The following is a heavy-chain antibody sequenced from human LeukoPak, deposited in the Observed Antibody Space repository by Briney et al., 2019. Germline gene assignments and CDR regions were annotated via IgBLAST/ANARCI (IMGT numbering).Heavy chain of an antibody. Sequence: SETLSLTCSVSGGSISDTRDYWGWIRQPPGQRLEWIGSIYYSGSTHYNPSLRSRVSMSIDTSKRQFSPKLASVTAADTGLYYCARNHSGATGTPGGWFDSWGQGTLVIVSS. CDR3: ARNHSGATGTPGGWFDS. CDR2: IYYSGST. CDR1: GGSISDTRDY. D-gene: IGHD3-16*01. J-gene: IGHJ5*01. V-gene: IGHV4-39*01.